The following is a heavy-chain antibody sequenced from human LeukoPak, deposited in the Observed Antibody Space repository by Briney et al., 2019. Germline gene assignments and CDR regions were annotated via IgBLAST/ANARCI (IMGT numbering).Heavy chain of an antibody. CDR1: GGTFSSYA. V-gene: IGHV1-69*04. J-gene: IGHJ4*01. CDR2: IIPILGIA. CDR3: AGELRNYGSGSYGYFDY. D-gene: IGHD3-10*01. Sequence: SVKVSCKASGGTFSSYAISWVRQAPGQGLEWMGRIIPILGIANYAQKFQGRVTITADKSTSTAYMELSSLRSEDTAVYYCAGELRNYGSGSYGYFDYWGQGTLVTVSS.